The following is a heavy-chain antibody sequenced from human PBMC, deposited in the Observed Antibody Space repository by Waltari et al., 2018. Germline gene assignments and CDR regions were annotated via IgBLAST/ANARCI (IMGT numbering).Heavy chain of an antibody. CDR1: GFTFSSYS. J-gene: IGHJ3*02. CDR2: ISSSSSTI. D-gene: IGHD3-22*01. Sequence: EVQLVESVGGLVQPGGSLRLSCAASGFTFSSYSMNWVRQAPGKGLEWVSYISSSSSTIYYADSVKGRFTISRDNAKNSLYLQMNSLRAEDTAVYYCARLQAACDSSGYYCHDAFDIWGQGTMVTVSS. V-gene: IGHV3-48*01. CDR3: ARLQAACDSSGYYCHDAFDI.